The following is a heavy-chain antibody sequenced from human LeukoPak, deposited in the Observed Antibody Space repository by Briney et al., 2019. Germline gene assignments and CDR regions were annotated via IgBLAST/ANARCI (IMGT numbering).Heavy chain of an antibody. V-gene: IGHV3-23*01. J-gene: IGHJ4*02. CDR1: GFAFSDYA. D-gene: IGHD1-1*01. CDR3: AKAGIGADGAGFLCEY. CDR2: ASYYVGKQ. Sequence: GGSLTLSCAASGFAFSDYAMSWVRQAPGKGLEWVSTASYYVGKQYHADSVRGRFTVSRDNSRNTVSLQMSSLRVEDTGIYYCAKAGIGADGAGFLCEYWGQGTLVTVSS.